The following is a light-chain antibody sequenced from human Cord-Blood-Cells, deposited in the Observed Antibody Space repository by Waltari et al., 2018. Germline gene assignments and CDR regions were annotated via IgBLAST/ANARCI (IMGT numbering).Light chain of an antibody. CDR2: EVS. Sequence: QSALTQPASVSGSPGQSITISCTGTSSDVGGYNYVSWYQQHPGKAPKLMIYEVSNRPSGVSNRFSGSTSGNTASPTISGLQAEDEADYYCSSYTSSSTLYVFGTGTKVTVL. CDR1: SSDVGGYNY. J-gene: IGLJ1*01. CDR3: SSYTSSSTLYV. V-gene: IGLV2-14*01.